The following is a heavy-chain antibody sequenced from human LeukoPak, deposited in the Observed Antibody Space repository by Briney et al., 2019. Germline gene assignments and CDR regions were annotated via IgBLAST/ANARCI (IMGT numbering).Heavy chain of an antibody. V-gene: IGHV4-59*01. J-gene: IGHJ5*02. D-gene: IGHD5-18*01. CDR3: ARVAGGSYGPNWFDP. CDR2: IYYSGST. Sequence: SETLSLTCTVSGGSISSYYWSWIRQPPGKGLEWIGYIYYSGSTNYNPSLKSRVTISVDTSKNQFSLKLSSVTAADTAVYYCARVAGGSYGPNWFDPWGQGTLVTVSS. CDR1: GGSISSYY.